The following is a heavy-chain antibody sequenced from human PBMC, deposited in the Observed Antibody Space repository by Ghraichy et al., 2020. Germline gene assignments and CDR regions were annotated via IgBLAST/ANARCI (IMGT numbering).Heavy chain of an antibody. V-gene: IGHV3-9*01. CDR3: AKDFRGLGDLLYGCLDY. CDR1: GFPFDDYA. D-gene: IGHD3-10*01. CDR2: INWNSGMV. Sequence: GGSLRLSCAASGFPFDDYAMHWVRQGPGKGLEWVSVINWNSGMVDYADSVKGRFTISRDNAKNSLYLQMNSLRPEDTALYFCAKDFRGLGDLLYGCLDYWGPGILVTVSS. J-gene: IGHJ4*02.